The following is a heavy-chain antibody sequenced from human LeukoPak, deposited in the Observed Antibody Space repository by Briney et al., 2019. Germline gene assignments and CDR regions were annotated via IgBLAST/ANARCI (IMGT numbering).Heavy chain of an antibody. CDR3: ARATGYLL. J-gene: IGHJ4*02. V-gene: IGHV3-30*03. CDR2: ISYDGSNK. D-gene: IGHD1-14*01. CDR1: GFTFSSYG. Sequence: GGSLRLSCAASGFTFSSYGMHWVRQAPGKGLEWVAVISYDGSNKYYADSVKGRFTISRDNSKNTLYLQVNSLRAEDTAVYYCARATGYLLWGQGTLVIVSS.